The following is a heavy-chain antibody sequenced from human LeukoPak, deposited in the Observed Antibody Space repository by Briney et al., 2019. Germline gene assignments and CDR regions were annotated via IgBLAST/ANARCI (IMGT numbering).Heavy chain of an antibody. D-gene: IGHD3-10*01. Sequence: ASVKVSCKASGYSFTGYYMHWVRQAPGQGLEWMGWINPNIGGTNYAQKLQGRVTMTRDTSISTTYMELSRLRSDDTAVFYCARGSSVWQPTGDRYFDLWGRGTLVTVSS. V-gene: IGHV1-2*02. CDR1: GYSFTGYY. CDR2: INPNIGGT. CDR3: ARGSSVWQPTGDRYFDL. J-gene: IGHJ2*01.